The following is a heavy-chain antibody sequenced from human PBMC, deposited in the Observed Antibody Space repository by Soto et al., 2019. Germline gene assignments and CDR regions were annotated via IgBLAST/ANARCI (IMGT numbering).Heavy chain of an antibody. J-gene: IGHJ4*02. Sequence: ASVKVCCKVSGYTLTELSIHWVRQAPGKGLEWMGGFDPEDGETIYAQKFQGRVTMTEDTSTDTAYMELSSLRSEDTAVYYCATLYDILTGYHYDYWGQGTLVTVSS. CDR1: GYTLTELS. CDR3: ATLYDILTGYHYDY. V-gene: IGHV1-24*01. CDR2: FDPEDGET. D-gene: IGHD3-9*01.